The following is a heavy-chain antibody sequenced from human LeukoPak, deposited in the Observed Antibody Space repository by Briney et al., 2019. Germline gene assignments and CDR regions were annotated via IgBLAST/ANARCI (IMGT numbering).Heavy chain of an antibody. CDR3: ARDVRAAAGTFDY. D-gene: IGHD6-13*01. Sequence: SETLSLTCAVSGGSISSGNWWSWVRQPPGKGLEWIGCIYYSGSTYYNPSLKSRVTISVDKSKNQFSLKLTSVTAADTAVYYCARDVRAAAGTFDYWGQGTLVTVSS. CDR2: IYYSGST. J-gene: IGHJ4*02. CDR1: GGSISSGNW. V-gene: IGHV4-4*02.